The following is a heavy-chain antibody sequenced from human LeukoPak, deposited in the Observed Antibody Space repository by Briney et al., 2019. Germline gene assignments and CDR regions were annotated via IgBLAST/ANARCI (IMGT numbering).Heavy chain of an antibody. V-gene: IGHV3-49*04. CDR2: IRSKAYGGTT. CDR1: GFTFSSYA. J-gene: IGHJ4*02. CDR3: TRVQWSMVVTATLDY. Sequence: GGSLRLSCAASGFTFSSYAMSWVRQAPGKGLEGVGFIRSKAYGGTTEYAASVKGRFTISRDDSKSIAYLQMNSLKTEDTAVYYCTRVQWSMVVTATLDYWGQGTLVTVSS. D-gene: IGHD2-21*02.